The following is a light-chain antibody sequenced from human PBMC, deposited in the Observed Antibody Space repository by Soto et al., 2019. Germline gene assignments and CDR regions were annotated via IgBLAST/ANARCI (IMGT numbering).Light chain of an antibody. CDR2: LGS. CDR1: QSLLHSSGYNN. Sequence: DIVMTQSPLSLPVTPGEPASISCRSSQSLLHSSGYNNLDWYLQKPGQSPQLLIYLGSNRASGVPDRFSGSGSGTDFTLKISRVEAEYVGLYYCMQALQTPYTFGQGTKLEIK. V-gene: IGKV2-28*01. J-gene: IGKJ2*01. CDR3: MQALQTPYT.